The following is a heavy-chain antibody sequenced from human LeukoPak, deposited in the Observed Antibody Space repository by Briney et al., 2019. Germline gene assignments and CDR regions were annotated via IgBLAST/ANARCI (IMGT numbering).Heavy chain of an antibody. Sequence: PGGSLRLSCAASGFTFSGSAMHWVRQASGKGLEWVGRIRSKANSYATAYAASVKGRSTISRDDSKNTAYLQMNSLKTEDTAVYYCTGRGSNFDYWGQGTLVTVSS. CDR2: IRSKANSYAT. CDR1: GFTFSGSA. CDR3: TGRGSNFDY. V-gene: IGHV3-73*01. D-gene: IGHD2-15*01. J-gene: IGHJ4*02.